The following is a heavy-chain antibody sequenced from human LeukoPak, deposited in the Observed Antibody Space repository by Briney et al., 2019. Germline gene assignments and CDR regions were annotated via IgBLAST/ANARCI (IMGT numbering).Heavy chain of an antibody. CDR2: INHSGST. D-gene: IGHD3-3*01. J-gene: IGHJ4*02. CDR1: GGSFSGYY. Sequence: SETLSLTCAVYGGSFSGYYWSWIRQPPGKGLEGIGEINHSGSTNYNPSLKSRVTISVDTSKNQFSLKLSSVTAADTAVYYCARHSGITIFGVVIIGSFDYWGQGTLVTVSS. CDR3: ARHSGITIFGVVIIGSFDY. V-gene: IGHV4-34*01.